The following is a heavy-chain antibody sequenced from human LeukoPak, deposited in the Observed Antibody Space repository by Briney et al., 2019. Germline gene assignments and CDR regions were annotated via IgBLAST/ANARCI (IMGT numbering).Heavy chain of an antibody. CDR1: GYTFTSYG. Sequence: ASVKVSCKASGYTFTSYGISWVRQAPGQGLEWMGWISAYNGNTNYAQKLQGRVTMTTDTSTSTAYMELRSLRSGDTAVYYCARVRDFWSGYPSFDPWGQGTLVTVSS. D-gene: IGHD3-3*01. CDR2: ISAYNGNT. J-gene: IGHJ5*02. V-gene: IGHV1-18*01. CDR3: ARVRDFWSGYPSFDP.